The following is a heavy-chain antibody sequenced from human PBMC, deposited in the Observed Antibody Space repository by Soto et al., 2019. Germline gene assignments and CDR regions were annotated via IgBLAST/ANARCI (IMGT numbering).Heavy chain of an antibody. CDR2: IYWNDDK. Sequence: QITLKESGPTLVKPTQTLTLTCTFSGFSLSTSGVGVGWIRQPPGKDLEWLALIYWNDDKRYSPSLKSRLTITKDTSKNQVVLTMTNMDPVDTATYYCAHISGRYYDSSGYNPVDYWGQGTLVTVSS. V-gene: IGHV2-5*01. J-gene: IGHJ4*02. CDR3: AHISGRYYDSSGYNPVDY. CDR1: GFSLSTSGVG. D-gene: IGHD3-22*01.